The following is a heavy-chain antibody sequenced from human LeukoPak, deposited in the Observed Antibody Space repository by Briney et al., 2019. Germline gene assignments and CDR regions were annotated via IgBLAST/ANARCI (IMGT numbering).Heavy chain of an antibody. CDR3: ARLYYYGSGSYSMGDWFDP. Sequence: PSETLSLTCTVSGGSISSYYWSWIRQPPGKGLEWIGYIYYSGSTNYNPSLKSRVTISVDTSKNQFSLKLSSMTAADTAVYYCARLYYYGSGSYSMGDWFDPWGQGTLVTVSS. D-gene: IGHD3-10*01. CDR1: GGSISSYY. V-gene: IGHV4-59*08. CDR2: IYYSGST. J-gene: IGHJ5*02.